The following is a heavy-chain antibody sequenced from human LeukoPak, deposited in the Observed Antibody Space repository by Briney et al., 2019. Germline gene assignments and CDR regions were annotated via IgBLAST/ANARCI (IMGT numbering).Heavy chain of an antibody. J-gene: IGHJ3*01. CDR3: ARELWDHRGGFDV. Sequence: SETLSLTCDVYGGSLSGYYWSWIRQAPGKGLEWIGEIQYSGNTNYNPSLESRVTITVDTSKDQFSLILSSVTAADTAVYYCARELWDHRGGFDVWGQGTMVNVS. D-gene: IGHD1-26*01. CDR1: GGSLSGYY. CDR2: IQYSGNT. V-gene: IGHV4-34*01.